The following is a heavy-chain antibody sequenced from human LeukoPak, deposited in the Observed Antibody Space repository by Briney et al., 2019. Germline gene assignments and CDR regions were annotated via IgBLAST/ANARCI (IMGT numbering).Heavy chain of an antibody. CDR3: ASRDYGGAFDI. CDR2: IYTSGGT. CDR1: GGSISSYY. V-gene: IGHV4-4*07. Sequence: PSETLSLTCTVSGGSISSYYWSWIRQPAGKGLEWIGRIYTSGGTNYNPSLKSRVTISVDTSKNQFSLKLSSVTAADTAVYYCASRDYGGAFDIWGQGTMVTVSS. J-gene: IGHJ3*02. D-gene: IGHD4-17*01.